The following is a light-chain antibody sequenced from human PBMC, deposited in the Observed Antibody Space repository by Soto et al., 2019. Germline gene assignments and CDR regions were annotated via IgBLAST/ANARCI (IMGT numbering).Light chain of an antibody. CDR2: DAS. V-gene: IGKV3-15*01. J-gene: IGKJ3*01. CDR3: QQYNHWPLQFS. CDR1: QSVSSN. Sequence: EIVLTQSPATLSVSPGDKATLSCRASQSVSSNLAWYQHKPGQAPRLLIYDASTRATGIPARFSGSGSGADFTLTISSLQSEDFAVYYCQQYNHWPLQFSFGPGTRVDVK.